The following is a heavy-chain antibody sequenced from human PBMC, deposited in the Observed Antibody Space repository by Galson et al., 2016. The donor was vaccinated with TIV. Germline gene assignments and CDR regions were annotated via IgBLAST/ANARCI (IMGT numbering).Heavy chain of an antibody. CDR1: KYTFIGYY. D-gene: IGHD2-8*02. V-gene: IGHV1-2*06. J-gene: IGHJ4*02. Sequence: SVKVSCKASKYTFIGYYMHWVRQAPGRGLEWMGRINPSSGGTDYAQKFQGRVTMTRDTSINAAYLELTSLTSDDTAVYYCAGALVASIVDLCYWGPGTLVTVSS. CDR3: AGALVASIVDLCY. CDR2: INPSSGGT.